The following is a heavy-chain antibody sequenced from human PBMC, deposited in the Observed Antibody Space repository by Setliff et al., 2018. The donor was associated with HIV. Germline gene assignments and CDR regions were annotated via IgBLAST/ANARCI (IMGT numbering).Heavy chain of an antibody. CDR2: VYHSGKT. CDR1: GGSISSDDYY. D-gene: IGHD3-16*01. V-gene: IGHV4-39*01. J-gene: IGHJ5*02. Sequence: SETLSLTCTVSGGSISSDDYYWNWIRQPPGKGLEWIGSVYHSGKTYYNPSLKSRVTMSADTSKNQNSLMLRSMTAADTAVYYCAKHDFGEGSCFDPWGQGSLVTVSS. CDR3: AKHDFGEGSCFDP.